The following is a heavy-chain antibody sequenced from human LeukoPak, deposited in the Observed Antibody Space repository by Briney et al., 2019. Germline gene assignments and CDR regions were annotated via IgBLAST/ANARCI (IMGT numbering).Heavy chain of an antibody. V-gene: IGHV1-69*13. D-gene: IGHD6-13*01. CDR1: GYTFTSYY. Sequence: ASVKVSCKASGYTFTSYYMHWVRQAPGQGLEWMGGIIPIFGTANYAQRFQGRVTITADESTSTAYMELSSLRSEDTAVYYCARTAPYSSSWYEDYWGQGTLVTVSS. CDR3: ARTAPYSSSWYEDY. CDR2: IIPIFGTA. J-gene: IGHJ4*02.